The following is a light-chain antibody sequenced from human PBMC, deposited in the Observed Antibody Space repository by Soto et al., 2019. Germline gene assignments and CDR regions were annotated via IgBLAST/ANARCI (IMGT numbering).Light chain of an antibody. CDR3: SSYAGSSNV. CDR1: RSDVGGYNY. J-gene: IGLJ1*01. CDR2: EVN. Sequence: QSALTQPPSASGSPGKSVATSCTGTRSDVGGYNYVSWYQQHPGKAPKLMIYEVNKRPSGVPDRFSGSKSGNTASLTVSGLQAEDEADYYCSSYAGSSNVFGTGTKLTVL. V-gene: IGLV2-8*01.